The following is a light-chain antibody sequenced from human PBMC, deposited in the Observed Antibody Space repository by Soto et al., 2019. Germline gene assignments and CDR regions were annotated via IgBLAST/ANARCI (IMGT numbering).Light chain of an antibody. CDR2: LGS. V-gene: IGKV2-28*01. Sequence: DIVMTQSPLSLPVTPGEPASISCRSSQSLLHRNGNNYLDWYLQKPGQSPQLLIYLGSNRASGVPDRFSDSVSGTDFTLKISRVEAEDVGDYYCMQALQTPVTFGQGTRLEIK. CDR3: MQALQTPVT. CDR1: QSLLHRNGNNY. J-gene: IGKJ5*01.